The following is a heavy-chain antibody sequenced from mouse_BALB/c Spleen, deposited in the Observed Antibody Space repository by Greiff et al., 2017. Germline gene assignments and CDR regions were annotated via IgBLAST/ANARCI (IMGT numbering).Heavy chain of an antibody. J-gene: IGHJ3*01. V-gene: IGHV5-12-2*01. CDR3: ARPNYGSSPFAY. Sequence: EVQLVESGGGLVQPGGSLKLSCAASGFTFSSYTMCWVRQTPEKRLEWVAYISNGGGSTYYPDTVKGRFTISRDNAKNTLYLQMSSLKSEDTAMYYCARPNYGSSPFAYWGQGTLVTVSA. CDR1: GFTFSSYT. CDR2: ISNGGGST. D-gene: IGHD1-1*01.